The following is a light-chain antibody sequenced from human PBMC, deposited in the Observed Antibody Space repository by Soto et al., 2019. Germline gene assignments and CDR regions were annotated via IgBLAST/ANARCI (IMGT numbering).Light chain of an antibody. V-gene: IGKV1-39*01. CDR2: AAS. CDR3: QQSYSTPRT. Sequence: DIQMTQSPSSLSASVGDRVTITCRASQSNSSYLNWYQQKPGKAPKLLIYAASSLQSGVPSRFRGSGSGTDFTLTIRSLQPEDFATYYCQQSYSTPRTFGEGTKLEIK. J-gene: IGKJ1*01. CDR1: QSNSSY.